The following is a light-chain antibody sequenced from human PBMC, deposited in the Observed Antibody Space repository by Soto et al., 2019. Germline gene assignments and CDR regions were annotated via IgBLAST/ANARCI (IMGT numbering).Light chain of an antibody. Sequence: DIQMTQSPSSLSASVGDRVTITCQASQDISNYLNWYQQKPGKAPKLLIYDASNLETGVPSRFSGSGSGTDFTFTISSLQPEDIATYYCQQYDNLPYTFGQGNKLAIK. J-gene: IGKJ2*01. CDR2: DAS. V-gene: IGKV1-33*01. CDR3: QQYDNLPYT. CDR1: QDISNY.